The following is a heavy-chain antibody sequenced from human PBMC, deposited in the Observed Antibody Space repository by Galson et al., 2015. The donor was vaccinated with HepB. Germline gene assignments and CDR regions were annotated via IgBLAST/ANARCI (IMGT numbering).Heavy chain of an antibody. CDR3: AKDYGSSGWYSYYYYGMDV. Sequence: SLRLSCAASGFTFDDYAMHWVRQAPGKGLEWVSLISWDGGSTYYADSVKGRFTISRDNSKNSLYLQMNSLRAEDTALYYCAKDYGSSGWYSYYYYGMDVWGQGTTVTVSS. CDR1: GFTFDDYA. J-gene: IGHJ6*02. V-gene: IGHV3-43D*03. CDR2: ISWDGGST. D-gene: IGHD6-19*01.